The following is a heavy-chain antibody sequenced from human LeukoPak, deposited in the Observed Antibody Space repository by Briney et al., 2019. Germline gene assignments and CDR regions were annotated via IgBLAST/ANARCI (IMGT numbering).Heavy chain of an antibody. CDR1: GYTFTSYY. CDR2: INPSGGST. V-gene: IGHV1-46*01. Sequence: ASVKVSCKASGYTFTSYYMHWVRQAPGQGLEWMGIINPSGGSTSYAQKFQGRVTMTRDMSTSTAYMELRSLRSDDTAVYYCARVRAGRGAGDYYYYYMDVWGKGTTVTISS. J-gene: IGHJ6*03. D-gene: IGHD6-19*01. CDR3: ARVRAGRGAGDYYYYYMDV.